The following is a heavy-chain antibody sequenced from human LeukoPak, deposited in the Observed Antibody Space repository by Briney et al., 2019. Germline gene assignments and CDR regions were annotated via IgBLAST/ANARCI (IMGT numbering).Heavy chain of an antibody. CDR1: GFTFSSYA. CDR3: ARDDSSGYYYAYGLDV. Sequence: GGSLRLSCAASGFTFSSYAMSWVRQAPGTGLERVSYISSGSTTIYYADSVKGRFTISRDDAKNSLYLQMASLRAEDTAVYYCARDDSSGYYYAYGLDVWGQGTTVTVSS. D-gene: IGHD3-22*01. J-gene: IGHJ6*02. CDR2: ISSGSTTI. V-gene: IGHV3-48*01.